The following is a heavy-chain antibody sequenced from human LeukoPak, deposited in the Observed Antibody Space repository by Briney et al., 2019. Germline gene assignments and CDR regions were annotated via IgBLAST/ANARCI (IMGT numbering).Heavy chain of an antibody. D-gene: IGHD5-18*01. V-gene: IGHV3-74*01. CDR2: INSDGSST. CDR1: GFTFSSYW. J-gene: IGHJ4*02. Sequence: GGSLRLSCAASGFTFSSYWMHWVRQAPGKGLVWVSRINSDGSSTSYADSVKGRFTISRDNAKNTLYLQMNSLRAEDMAVYYCARVDTAMVFFFDYWGQGTLVTVSS. CDR3: ARVDTAMVFFFDY.